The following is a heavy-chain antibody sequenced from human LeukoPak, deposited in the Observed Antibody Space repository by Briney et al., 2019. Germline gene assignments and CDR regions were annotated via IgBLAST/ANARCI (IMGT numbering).Heavy chain of an antibody. CDR1: GFTFSSYS. CDR3: AKIPDLQPPWYFDL. V-gene: IGHV3-23*01. CDR2: VSGTGGST. D-gene: IGHD5-18*01. J-gene: IGHJ2*01. Sequence: GGSLRLSCAASGFTFSSYSMNWVRQAPGKGLEWVSTVSGTGGSTYYADSVKGRFTISKDNSKSTLYLQMNSLRAEDTAIYYCAKIPDLQPPWYFDLWGRGTLVTVSS.